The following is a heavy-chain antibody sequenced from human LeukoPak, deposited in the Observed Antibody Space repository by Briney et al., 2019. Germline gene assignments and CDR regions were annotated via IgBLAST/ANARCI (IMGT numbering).Heavy chain of an antibody. V-gene: IGHV3-48*03. D-gene: IGHD3-22*01. J-gene: IGHJ4*02. CDR2: ISSSGSTI. Sequence: GGSLRLSCAASGFTFSSYEMNWVRQAPGKGLEWVSYISSSGSTIYYADSVKGRFTISRDNSKNTLYLQMNSLRAEDTAVYYCAREVLNYYDSSGYSAGDYWGQGTLVTVSS. CDR3: AREVLNYYDSSGYSAGDY. CDR1: GFTFSSYE.